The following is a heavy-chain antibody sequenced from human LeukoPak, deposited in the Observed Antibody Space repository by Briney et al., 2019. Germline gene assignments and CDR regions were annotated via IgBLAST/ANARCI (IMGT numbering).Heavy chain of an antibody. CDR3: ARDYADYYDSSGYPWYYFDY. J-gene: IGHJ4*02. Sequence: GGSLRLSCAASGFTFDDYGMSWVRQAPGKGLEWVSGINWNGGSTGYADSVKGRYTISRDNAKNSLYLQMNSLRAEDTALYYCARDYADYYDSSGYPWYYFDYWGQGTLVTVSS. D-gene: IGHD3-22*01. CDR1: GFTFDDYG. V-gene: IGHV3-20*04. CDR2: INWNGGST.